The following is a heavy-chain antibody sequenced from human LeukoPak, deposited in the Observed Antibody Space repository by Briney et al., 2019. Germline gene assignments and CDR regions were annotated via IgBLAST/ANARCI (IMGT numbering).Heavy chain of an antibody. Sequence: ASVKVSCEASGYTFNSYGISWVRQAPGQGLEWMGWISPHRGDTEYAQKIQGRVSMTTDTSTSTAYMELRSLRSDDTAVYYCARQVLIVGGRYGMDVWGQGTTVTVSS. J-gene: IGHJ6*02. D-gene: IGHD3-22*01. CDR1: GYTFNSYG. CDR2: ISPHRGDT. CDR3: ARQVLIVGGRYGMDV. V-gene: IGHV1-18*01.